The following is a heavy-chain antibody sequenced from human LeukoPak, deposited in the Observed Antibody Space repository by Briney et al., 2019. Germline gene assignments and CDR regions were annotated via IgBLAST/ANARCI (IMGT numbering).Heavy chain of an antibody. J-gene: IGHJ6*02. CDR1: GYTFTSYG. CDR3: ARVLWSGYYPLYYYYYGMDV. CDR2: ISAYNGNT. D-gene: IGHD3-3*01. V-gene: IGHV1-18*01. Sequence: ASVKVSCKASGYTFTSYGISWVRQAPGQGLEWMGWISAYNGNTNYAQKLQGRVTMTTDTSTSTAYMELRSLRSDDTAVCYCARVLWSGYYPLYYYYYGMDVWGQGTTVTVSS.